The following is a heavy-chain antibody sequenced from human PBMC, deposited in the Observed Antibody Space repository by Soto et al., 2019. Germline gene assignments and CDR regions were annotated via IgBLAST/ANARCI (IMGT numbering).Heavy chain of an antibody. CDR1: GYSISISNW. CDR3: ARREIQGPIDY. V-gene: IGHV4-28*01. CDR2: IYYSGTT. Sequence: ETLSLTCAVSGYSISISNWWGWIRQPPGKGLEWIGYIYYSGTTYYNPSLKSRVTMSVDTSKNQFSLKLTSVTAVYTAVYYYARREIQGPIDYWGQGTLVTVSS. J-gene: IGHJ4*02.